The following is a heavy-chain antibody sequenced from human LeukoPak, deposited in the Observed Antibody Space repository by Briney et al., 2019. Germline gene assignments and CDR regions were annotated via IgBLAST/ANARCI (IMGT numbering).Heavy chain of an antibody. J-gene: IGHJ4*02. CDR1: GFTFSSYW. D-gene: IGHD3-3*01. V-gene: IGHV3-74*01. Sequence: GGSLRLSCAASGFTFSSYWMHWVRHAPGQGLVWVSRIKGDGISTNYADSVKGRFTISRDIAKNTLYLQMNSLRAEDTGVYYCAKDHYWSIDYWGRGTLVTVSS. CDR3: AKDHYWSIDY. CDR2: IKGDGIST.